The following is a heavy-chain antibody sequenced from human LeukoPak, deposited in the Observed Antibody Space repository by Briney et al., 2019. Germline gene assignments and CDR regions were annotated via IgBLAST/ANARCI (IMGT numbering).Heavy chain of an antibody. D-gene: IGHD2-15*01. CDR2: IWYGGSNK. V-gene: IGHV3-33*01. J-gene: IGHJ4*02. CDR3: ARVKCSGGSCYSPFDY. Sequence: GGSLRPSCAASGFTFSSYGMHWVRQAPGKGLEWVAVIWYGGSNKYYADSVKGRFTISRDNSKNTLYLQMNSLRAEDTAVYYCARVKCSGGSCYSPFDYWGQGTLVTVSS. CDR1: GFTFSSYG.